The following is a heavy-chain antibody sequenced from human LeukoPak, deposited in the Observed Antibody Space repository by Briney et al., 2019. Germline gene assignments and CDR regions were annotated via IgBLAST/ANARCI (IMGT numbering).Heavy chain of an antibody. CDR1: GGSISSYY. CDR2: SYYIGSA. J-gene: IGHJ4*02. CDR3: ARARSTYLTAIPFDY. D-gene: IGHD4-11*01. Sequence: SSENLSLTCTVSGGSISSYYWNWIRRPPGKGLEWIGYSYYIGSANYNPSLESRVTISVDTSKNQFSLKLSSVTAADTAIYYCARARSTYLTAIPFDYWGQGTLVTVSS. V-gene: IGHV4-59*01.